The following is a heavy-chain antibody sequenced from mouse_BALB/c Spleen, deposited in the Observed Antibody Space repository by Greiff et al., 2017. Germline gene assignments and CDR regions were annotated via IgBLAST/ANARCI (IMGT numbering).Heavy chain of an antibody. D-gene: IGHD1-2*01. Sequence: QVHVKQSGAELVRPGTSVKISCKASGYTFTNYWLGWVKQRPGHGLEWIGDIYPGGGYTNYNEKFKGKATLTADTSSSTAYMQLSSLTSEDSAVYFCARGLRPAMDYWGQGTSVTVSS. J-gene: IGHJ4*01. CDR3: ARGLRPAMDY. V-gene: IGHV1-63*02. CDR1: GYTFTNYW. CDR2: IYPGGGYT.